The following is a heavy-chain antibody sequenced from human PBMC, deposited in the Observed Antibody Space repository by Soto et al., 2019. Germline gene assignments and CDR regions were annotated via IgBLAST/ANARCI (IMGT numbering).Heavy chain of an antibody. V-gene: IGHV3-30*18. Sequence: GGSLRLSCAASGFTFSSYGTHWVRQAPGKGLEWVAVISYDGSNKYYADSVKGRFTISRDNSKNTLYLQMNSLRAEDTAVYYCAKRGYGRYNWFDPWGQGTLVTVSS. CDR1: GFTFSSYG. CDR3: AKRGYGRYNWFDP. D-gene: IGHD5-18*01. J-gene: IGHJ5*02. CDR2: ISYDGSNK.